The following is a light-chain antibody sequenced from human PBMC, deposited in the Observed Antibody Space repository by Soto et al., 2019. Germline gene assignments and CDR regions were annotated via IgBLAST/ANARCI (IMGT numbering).Light chain of an antibody. V-gene: IGKV3-15*01. CDR3: QQYNLWSRLT. J-gene: IGKJ4*01. CDR1: QSVSSN. Sequence: EIVMTQSPATLSVSPGERATLSCRASQSVSSNLAWYQQKPGQAPRLLIYGASTRATGIPARFSGSGSGTEFTLTISSLQSEDFAVYYCQQYNLWSRLTFGGGAKGNIK. CDR2: GAS.